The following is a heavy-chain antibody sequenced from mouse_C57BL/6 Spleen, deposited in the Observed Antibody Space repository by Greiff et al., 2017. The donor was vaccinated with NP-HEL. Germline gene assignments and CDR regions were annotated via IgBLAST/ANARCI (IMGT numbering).Heavy chain of an antibody. J-gene: IGHJ4*01. CDR3: ARWDYGSRRAMDY. CDR1: GYAFSSSW. CDR2: IYPGDGDT. Sequence: QVQLQQSGPELVKPGASVKISCKASGYAFSSSWMNWVKQRPGKGLEWIGRIYPGDGDTNYNGKFKGKATLTADKSSSTAYMQLSSLTSEDSAVYFCARWDYGSRRAMDYWGQGTSVTVSS. V-gene: IGHV1-82*01. D-gene: IGHD1-1*01.